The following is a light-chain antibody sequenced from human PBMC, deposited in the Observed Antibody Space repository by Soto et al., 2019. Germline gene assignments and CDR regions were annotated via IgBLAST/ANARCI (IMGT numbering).Light chain of an antibody. CDR2: GAS. CDR3: QQYVNSPWT. Sequence: EIVLTQSPATLSVSPGERATLSCRASQSLSSNLAWYQQRPGQAPRLLIYGASIRATGIPARFIGSGSGTDFTLTISRLEPEDFAVYYCQQYVNSPWTFGQGTKVDIK. CDR1: QSLSSN. J-gene: IGKJ1*01. V-gene: IGKV3-15*01.